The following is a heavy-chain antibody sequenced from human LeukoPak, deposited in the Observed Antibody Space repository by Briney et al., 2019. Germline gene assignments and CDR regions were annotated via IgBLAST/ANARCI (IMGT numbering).Heavy chain of an antibody. CDR2: IYYSGTT. D-gene: IGHD3-3*01. J-gene: IGHJ4*02. V-gene: IGHV4-59*08. CDR1: GFTFSTYW. Sequence: GSLRLSCAASGFTFSTYWMTWIRQTPGKGLEWIGYIYYSGTTTYNPSLKSRVTISIDTSKNQFSLQLTSVTAADTAVYYCARVTLYFDFSTGNHYYFDSWGQGTLVIVSS. CDR3: ARVTLYFDFSTGNHYYFDS.